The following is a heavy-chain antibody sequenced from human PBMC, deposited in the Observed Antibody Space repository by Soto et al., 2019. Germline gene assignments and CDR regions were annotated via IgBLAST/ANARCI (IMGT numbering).Heavy chain of an antibody. CDR3: ARRRYCGYDCYHKHYYGMDV. Sequence: QVQLVQSGAEVKKPGSSVRVSCRSSGDTFSSYIVNWLRLAPGRGLEWMGRVIPVLTTTDYAQNFRGRVTSSADRSTNTVYLDLSSLRSDDTAVYYCARRRYCGYDCYHKHYYGMDVWGQGSLVTV. V-gene: IGHV1-69*08. CDR1: GDTFSSYI. D-gene: IGHD2-21*02. J-gene: IGHJ6*02. CDR2: VIPVLTTT.